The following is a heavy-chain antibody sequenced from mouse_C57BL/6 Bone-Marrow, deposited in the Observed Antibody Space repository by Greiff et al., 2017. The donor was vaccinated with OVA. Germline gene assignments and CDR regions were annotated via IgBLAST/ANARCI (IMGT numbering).Heavy chain of an antibody. D-gene: IGHD6-1*01. Sequence: VQLKESGPGLVKPSQSLSLTCSVTGYSITSGYYWNWIRQFPGNKLEWMGYISYDGSNNYNPSLKNRISITRDTSKNQFFLKLNSVTTEDTATYYCASWQLGDYWGQGTTLTVSS. J-gene: IGHJ2*01. CDR2: ISYDGSN. V-gene: IGHV3-6*01. CDR1: GYSITSGYY. CDR3: ASWQLGDY.